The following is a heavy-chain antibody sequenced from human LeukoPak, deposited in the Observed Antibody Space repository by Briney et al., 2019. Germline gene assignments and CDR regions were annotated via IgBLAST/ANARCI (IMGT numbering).Heavy chain of an antibody. J-gene: IGHJ4*02. CDR3: ARDYYGSGSYFWVQRPIDS. D-gene: IGHD3-10*01. Sequence: GGSLRLSCAASGFTFSSYAMSWVRQPPGKGLEWVSAISGSGGSTYYADSVKGRFTISRDNSKNTLYLQMNSLRAEDTAVHYCARDYYGSGSYFWVQRPIDSWGQGTLVTVSS. V-gene: IGHV3-23*01. CDR1: GFTFSSYA. CDR2: ISGSGGST.